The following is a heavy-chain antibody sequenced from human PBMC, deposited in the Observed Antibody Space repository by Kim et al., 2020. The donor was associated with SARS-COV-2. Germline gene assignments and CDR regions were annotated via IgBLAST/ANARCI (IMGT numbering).Heavy chain of an antibody. CDR3: ARGAYGNVSFDY. V-gene: IGHV1-18*01. J-gene: IGHJ4*02. D-gene: IGHD3-10*01. CDR2: T. Sequence: TKHGQKVQGRCSMTPETSANTAYMELWSLRSDDTAMYYCARGAYGNVSFDYWGQGTLVTVSS.